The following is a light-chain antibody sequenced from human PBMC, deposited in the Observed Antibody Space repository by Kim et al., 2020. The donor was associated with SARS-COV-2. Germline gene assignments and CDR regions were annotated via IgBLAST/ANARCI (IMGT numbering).Light chain of an antibody. Sequence: SYELTQPPSMSVSPGQTARITCSGDSLPKQYAYWYQQKSGQAPVTIIYKDTQRPSGIPERFSGSSSGTTVTLTISGVQAEDEADYYCQSTDSIGSHVVFGGGTKVTVL. CDR3: QSTDSIGSHVV. J-gene: IGLJ2*01. CDR1: SLPKQY. CDR2: KDT. V-gene: IGLV3-25*03.